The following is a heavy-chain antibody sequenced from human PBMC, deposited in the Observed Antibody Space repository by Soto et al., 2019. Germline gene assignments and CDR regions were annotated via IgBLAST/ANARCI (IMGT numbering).Heavy chain of an antibody. CDR2: IGPETGAT. CDR1: GYTFTGHY. CDR3: GRGRSGQIVVFY. D-gene: IGHD5-12*01. V-gene: IGHV1-2*02. Sequence: ASVKVSCKASGYTFTGHYIHWVRQAPEQGPEWMGEIGPETGATRYAQKFRGRVTMTWDMSITTVYMELNNLSPDDTAVYYCGRGRSGQIVVFYWGQGTLVTVSS. J-gene: IGHJ4*02.